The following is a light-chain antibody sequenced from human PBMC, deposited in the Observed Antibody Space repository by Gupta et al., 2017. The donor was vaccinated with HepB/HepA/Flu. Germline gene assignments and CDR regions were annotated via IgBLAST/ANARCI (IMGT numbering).Light chain of an antibody. CDR3: QHYGSSPPGS. CDR1: QNVYNND. J-gene: IGKJ2*04. V-gene: IGKV3-20*01. Sequence: SPGTLSLSPGERATLSCRASQNVYNNDLAWYQQKPGQAPRLLIYGASSRAGDIPDSFSGSGSGTDFTLTISRLEPEDFGVYYCQHYGSSPPGSFGQGTKLDI. CDR2: GAS.